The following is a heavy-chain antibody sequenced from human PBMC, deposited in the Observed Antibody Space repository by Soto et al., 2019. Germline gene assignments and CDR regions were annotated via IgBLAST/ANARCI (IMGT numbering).Heavy chain of an antibody. J-gene: IGHJ5*02. CDR3: ARVDGVHPNWLDP. Sequence: TMRVIYTVSYGYIRDGGYYWSWISQHPGKGLEWIGYIYYSGSTYYNPSLKSRVTISVDTSKNQFSLKLSSVTAADTAVYYCARVDGVHPNWLDPCGQGTLVTVSS. D-gene: IGHD3-3*01. CDR2: IYYSGST. CDR1: YGYIRDGGYY. V-gene: IGHV4-31*03.